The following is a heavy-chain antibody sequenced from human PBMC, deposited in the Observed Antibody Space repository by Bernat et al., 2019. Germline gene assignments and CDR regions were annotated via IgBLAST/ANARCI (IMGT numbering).Heavy chain of an antibody. CDR3: SKAVAAAMSDAFDI. CDR1: GFTFDDYA. CDR2: ISWNSVTI. Sequence: EVQLVESGGGLVQPGRSLRLSCAASGFTFDDYAMYWVRQVPGKGLEWVSGISWNSVTITYPDSVNGSFTITRDNAKNSLYLQMNRLRAAETAFYYCSKAVAAAMSDAFDIWDGGTMVTVSS. D-gene: IGHD5-18*01. J-gene: IGHJ3*02. V-gene: IGHV3-9*01.